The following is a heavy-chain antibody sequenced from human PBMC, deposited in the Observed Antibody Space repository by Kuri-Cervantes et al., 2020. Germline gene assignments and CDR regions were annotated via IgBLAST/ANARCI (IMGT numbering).Heavy chain of an antibody. D-gene: IGHD6-19*01. CDR1: GFTFINYA. J-gene: IGHJ4*02. CDR3: ARDSEGSGWHYFDS. V-gene: IGHV3-9*01. CDR2: IHWNSGTV. Sequence: SCAASGFTFINYAMHWVRQTPGRGLEWVSGIHWNSGTVGYADFVKGRFTISRDNAKNSLYLQMNSLRTEDTAFYYCARDSEGSGWHYFDSWGQGTLVTVSS.